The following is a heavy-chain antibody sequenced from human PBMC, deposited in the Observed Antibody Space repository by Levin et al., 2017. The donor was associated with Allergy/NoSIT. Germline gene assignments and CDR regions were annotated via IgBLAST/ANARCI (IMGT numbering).Heavy chain of an antibody. CDR3: ARRGTRDYDYYTDV. J-gene: IGHJ6*03. D-gene: IGHD1-1*01. Sequence: GGSLRLSCQGSGYSFTSYWIGWVRQMPGKGLEWMGIIYPGDSDTRYSPSFQGQVTISADKSISPAYLQWSSLKASDTAIYYGARRGTRDYDYYTDVWGKGTTVTVSS. CDR2: IYPGDSDT. CDR1: GYSFTSYW. V-gene: IGHV5-51*01.